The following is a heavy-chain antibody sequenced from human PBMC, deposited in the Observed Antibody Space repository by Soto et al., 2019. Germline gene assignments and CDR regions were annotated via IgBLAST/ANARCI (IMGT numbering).Heavy chain of an antibody. D-gene: IGHD5-18*01. CDR1: GFTFSSYA. J-gene: IGHJ4*02. CDR3: AKDLDTYVGPFGY. Sequence: GGSLRLSCAASGFTFSSYAMSWVRQAPGKGLEWVSGISGSGGSTYYADSVKGRFTISRDNSKNTLSLQMNSLRADDTAVYYCAKDLDTYVGPFGYWGQGTLVTV. CDR2: ISGSGGST. V-gene: IGHV3-23*01.